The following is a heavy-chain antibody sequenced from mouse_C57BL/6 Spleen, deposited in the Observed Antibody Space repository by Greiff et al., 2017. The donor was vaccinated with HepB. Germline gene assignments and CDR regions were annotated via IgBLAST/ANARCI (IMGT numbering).Heavy chain of an antibody. D-gene: IGHD2-1*01. CDR1: GYTFTSYG. J-gene: IGHJ3*01. Sequence: VKLMESGAELARPGASVKLSCKASGYTFTSYGISWVKQRTGQGLEWIGEIYPRSGNTYYNEKFKGKATLTADKSSSTAYMELRSLTSEDSAVYFCARWGDLPILAYWGQGTLVTVSA. CDR2: IYPRSGNT. CDR3: ARWGDLPILAY. V-gene: IGHV1-81*01.